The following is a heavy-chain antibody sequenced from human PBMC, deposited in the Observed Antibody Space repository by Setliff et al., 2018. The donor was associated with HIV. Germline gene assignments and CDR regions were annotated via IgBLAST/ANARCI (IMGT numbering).Heavy chain of an antibody. J-gene: IGHJ4*02. CDR3: ARNYGADSNYFDY. Sequence: ASVKVSCKASGYTFTDYFIHWVRQAPGQGLEWMGRINPSRHNTNYAPRYQSRVTMTRDTSISTAYMELGGLRSDDTAVYYCARNYGADSNYFDYWGQGTLVTVSS. V-gene: IGHV1-2*06. D-gene: IGHD4-17*01. CDR2: INPSRHNT. CDR1: GYTFTDYF.